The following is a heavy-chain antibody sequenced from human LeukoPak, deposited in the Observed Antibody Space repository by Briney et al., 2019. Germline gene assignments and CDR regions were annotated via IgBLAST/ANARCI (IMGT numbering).Heavy chain of an antibody. Sequence: GGSLRLSCAASGFTFSSYWMSWVRQAPGKGLEWVANIKQDGSEKYYADSVKGRFTISRDNSKNTLYLQMNSLRAEDTALYYCAKDDNYYGSGYLDPWGQGTLVTVSS. CDR1: GFTFSSYW. CDR3: AKDDNYYGSGYLDP. V-gene: IGHV3-7*03. CDR2: IKQDGSEK. D-gene: IGHD3-10*01. J-gene: IGHJ5*02.